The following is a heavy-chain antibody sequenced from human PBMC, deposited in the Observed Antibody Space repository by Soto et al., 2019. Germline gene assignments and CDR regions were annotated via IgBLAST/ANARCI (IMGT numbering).Heavy chain of an antibody. CDR1: GYTFTSYD. CDR3: ARVSDTIFGVVNYPSYYYYMDV. CDR2: MNPNSGNT. J-gene: IGHJ6*03. V-gene: IGHV1-8*01. Sequence: ASVKVSCKASGYTFTSYDINWVRQATGQGLEWMGWMNPNSGNTGYAQKFQGRVTMTRSTSISTAYMELSSLRSEDTAVYYCARVSDTIFGVVNYPSYYYYMDVWGKGTTVTVS. D-gene: IGHD3-3*01.